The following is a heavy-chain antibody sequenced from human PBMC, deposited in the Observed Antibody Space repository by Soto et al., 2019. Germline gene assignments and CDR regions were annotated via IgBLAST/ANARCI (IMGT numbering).Heavy chain of an antibody. Sequence: SVKASSKASGGTFSTYAISWVREAPGQGPKWMGGLIPIFGTSTYAQNFQGRVTITADESTSTAYMELSRLRSEDTAVYYCARVRVVGATRLYYNYGLDVWGQGTTVTVSS. CDR1: GGTFSTYA. CDR2: LIPIFGTS. V-gene: IGHV1-69*13. CDR3: ARVRVVGATRLYYNYGLDV. D-gene: IGHD1-26*01. J-gene: IGHJ6*01.